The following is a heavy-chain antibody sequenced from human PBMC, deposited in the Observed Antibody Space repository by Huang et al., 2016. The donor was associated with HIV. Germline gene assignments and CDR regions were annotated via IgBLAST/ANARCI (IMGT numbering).Heavy chain of an antibody. J-gene: IGHJ5*02. CDR2: VYYLGRT. D-gene: IGHD2-15*01. CDR1: GGSISSSYYY. CDR3: ARRQGYCSGGRCYTSFDP. Sequence: QLQLQESGPGLVKPTETLSLTCTVSGGSISSSYYYWGWIRQPPGKGLEWIGTVYYLGRTYYNPSLKIRGAISAHTSNNQFSLRLSSVTAADTAVYYCARRQGYCSGGRCYTSFDPWGQGILVTVSS. V-gene: IGHV4-39*01.